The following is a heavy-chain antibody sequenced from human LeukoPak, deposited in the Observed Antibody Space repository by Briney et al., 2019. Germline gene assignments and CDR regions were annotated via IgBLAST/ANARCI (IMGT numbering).Heavy chain of an antibody. CDR1: GYTFTSYG. J-gene: IGHJ6*03. V-gene: IGHV1-18*01. CDR3: ARVPIPELLWVGEEQGGYYYYYMDV. Sequence: GASVKVSCKASGYTFTSYGISWVRQAPGQGLEWMGWISAYNGNTNYAQKLQGRVTMTTDTSTSTAYMELRSLRSDDTAVYYCARVPIPELLWVGEEQGGYYYYYMDVWGKGTTVTISS. CDR2: ISAYNGNT. D-gene: IGHD3-10*01.